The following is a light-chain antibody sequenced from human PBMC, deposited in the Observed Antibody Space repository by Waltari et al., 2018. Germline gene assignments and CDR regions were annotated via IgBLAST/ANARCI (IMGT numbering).Light chain of an antibody. CDR2: LNN. Sequence: QPVLTQPPSVSGTLGQRVSISCSGSQSNIGSDAVNRYQQLPGTAPKLLIHLNNRRPSGVPCRLSGSKSGTSGALAIRGLQSEDEAHYYCASWDDNLDGWVFGGGTKLTVL. CDR3: ASWDDNLDGWV. V-gene: IGLV1-44*01. CDR1: QSNIGSDA. J-gene: IGLJ3*02.